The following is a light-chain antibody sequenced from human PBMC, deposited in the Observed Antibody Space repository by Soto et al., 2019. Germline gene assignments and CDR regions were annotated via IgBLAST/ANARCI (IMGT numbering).Light chain of an antibody. CDR3: QNYNSAA. CDR1: EGISNY. Sequence: DIQMTQSPSSLSASVGDRVTITCRASEGISNYLAWYQQKPGKVPKLLIYAASTLQSGVPSRFSGSGSGTDFTLTISSLQPEDVATYYCQNYNSAAFGRGTKVEIK. CDR2: AAS. V-gene: IGKV1-27*01. J-gene: IGKJ4*01.